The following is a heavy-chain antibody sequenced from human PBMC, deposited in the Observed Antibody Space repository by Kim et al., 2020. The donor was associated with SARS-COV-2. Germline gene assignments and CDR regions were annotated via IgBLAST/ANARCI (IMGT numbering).Heavy chain of an antibody. CDR3: ARQYYYDSSGYYYEFDY. D-gene: IGHD3-22*01. Sequence: GESLKISCKGSGYSFTSYWIGCVRQMPGKGLEWMGIIYPGDSDTRYSPSFQGQVTISADKSISTAYLQWSSLKASDTAMYYCARQYYYDSSGYYYEFDYWGQGTLVTVSS. CDR1: GYSFTSYW. CDR2: IYPGDSDT. J-gene: IGHJ4*02. V-gene: IGHV5-51*01.